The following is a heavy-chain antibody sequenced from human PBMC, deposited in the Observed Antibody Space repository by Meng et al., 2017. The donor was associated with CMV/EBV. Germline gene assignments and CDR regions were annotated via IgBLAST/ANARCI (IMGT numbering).Heavy chain of an antibody. V-gene: IGHV3-15*01. CDR3: HMMIVQDY. J-gene: IGHJ4*02. CDR1: GGSFSGYY. CDR2: IKSKTDGGTT. Sequence: LSLTCAVYGGSFSGYYWSWVRQAPGKGLEWVGRIKSKTDGGTTDYAAPVKGRFTISRDDSKNTLYLQMNSLKTEDTAVYYCHMMIVQDYWGQGTLVTVSS. D-gene: IGHD3-22*01.